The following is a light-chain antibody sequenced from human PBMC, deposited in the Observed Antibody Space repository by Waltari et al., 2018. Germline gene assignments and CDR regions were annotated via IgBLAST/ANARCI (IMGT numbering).Light chain of an antibody. Sequence: QSALTQPASVSGSPGQSITISRTGTTSAVGGYDYVSWYQHHPGRAPKLMIYEVGYRPSGVSNRFYGSKSGNTASLTISGLQADDEADYYCSSYTSGGTHVFGTGTKATVL. V-gene: IGLV2-14*01. CDR1: TSAVGGYDY. CDR2: EVG. J-gene: IGLJ1*01. CDR3: SSYTSGGTHV.